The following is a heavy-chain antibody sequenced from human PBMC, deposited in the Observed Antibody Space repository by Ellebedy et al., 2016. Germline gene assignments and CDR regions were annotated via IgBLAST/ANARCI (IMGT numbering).Heavy chain of an antibody. CDR1: GFTFSSYD. D-gene: IGHD3-10*01. J-gene: IGHJ2*01. CDR3: AREGSERGITMVRGLWYFDL. Sequence: GGSLRLSXAASGFTFSSYDMHWVRQATGKGLEWVSAIGTAGDTYYPGSVKGRFTISRENAKNSLYLQMNSLRAGDTAVYYCAREGSERGITMVRGLWYFDLWGRGTLVTVSS. V-gene: IGHV3-13*01. CDR2: IGTAGDT.